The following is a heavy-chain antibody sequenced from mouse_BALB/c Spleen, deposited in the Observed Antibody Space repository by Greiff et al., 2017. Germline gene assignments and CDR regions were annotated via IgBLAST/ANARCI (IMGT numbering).Heavy chain of an antibody. V-gene: IGHV1-7*01. Sequence: QVQLQQSGAELAKPGASVKLSCKASGYTFTSYWMHWVKQRPGQGLEWIGYINPSTGYTEYKQKFKDKATLTADKSSSTAYMQLSSLTSEDSAVCYCARLRAMDYWGQGTSVTVSS. CDR1: GYTFTSYW. CDR3: ARLRAMDY. J-gene: IGHJ4*01. CDR2: INPSTGYT.